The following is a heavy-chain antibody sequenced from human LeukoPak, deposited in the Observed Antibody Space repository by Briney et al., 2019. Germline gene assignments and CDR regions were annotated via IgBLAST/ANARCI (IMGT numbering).Heavy chain of an antibody. D-gene: IGHD2-2*01. CDR3: ARDPCHGALDY. J-gene: IGHJ4*02. V-gene: IGHV3-11*01. CDR2: ISPSGSSI. Sequence: GGSLRLSCAVSGLTFSDYYMSWTRQAPGKGPELVSYISPSGSSIFYVDSVKGRFTISRDNAKNSLYLRMNSLRAEDTAVYYCARDPCHGALDYWGQGALVTVSS. CDR1: GLTFSDYY.